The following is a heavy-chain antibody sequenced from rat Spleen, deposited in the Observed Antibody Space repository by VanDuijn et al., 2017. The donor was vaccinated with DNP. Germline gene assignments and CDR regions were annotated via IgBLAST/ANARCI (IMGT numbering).Heavy chain of an antibody. V-gene: IGHV5-7*01. CDR1: GFIFSDYN. CDR2: ISYDGLSA. CDR3: AKPDH. Sequence: EVQLVESGGGVVQSGRSLKLSCAASGFIFSDYNMVWVRQAPKKGLEWIATISYDGLSANYRDSVKGRFTISRDNAKSTLYLQLDSLRSEDTATYYCAKPDHWGQGVMVTVSS. J-gene: IGHJ2*01.